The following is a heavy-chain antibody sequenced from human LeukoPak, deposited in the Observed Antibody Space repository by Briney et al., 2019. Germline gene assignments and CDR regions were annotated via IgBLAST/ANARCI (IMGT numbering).Heavy chain of an antibody. V-gene: IGHV3-23*01. CDR2: ISGSDST. J-gene: IGHJ4*02. D-gene: IGHD1-26*01. CDR3: AKFVGYRSIVGAAYFDY. Sequence: GGSLRFSCAASGFTFSSYAMSWVRQAPGEGLEWVSGISGSDSTYYADSVKGRFTISRDNSKNTLYLQMISLRAEDTVVYHCAKFVGYRSIVGAAYFDYWGQGTLVTVSS. CDR1: GFTFSSYA.